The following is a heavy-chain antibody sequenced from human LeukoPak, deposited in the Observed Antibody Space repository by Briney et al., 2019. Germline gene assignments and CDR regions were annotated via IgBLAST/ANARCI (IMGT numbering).Heavy chain of an antibody. CDR1: GFTFSSYA. CDR3: ARDLGGGTYYDYVWGSYRIDY. CDR2: ISYDGSNK. V-gene: IGHV3-30*04. D-gene: IGHD3-16*02. Sequence: GGSLRLSCAASGFTFSSYAMHWVRQAPGKGLEWVAVISYDGSNKYYADSGKGRFTISRDNSKNTLYLQMNSLRAEDTAVYYCARDLGGGTYYDYVWGSYRIDYWGQGTLVTVSS. J-gene: IGHJ4*02.